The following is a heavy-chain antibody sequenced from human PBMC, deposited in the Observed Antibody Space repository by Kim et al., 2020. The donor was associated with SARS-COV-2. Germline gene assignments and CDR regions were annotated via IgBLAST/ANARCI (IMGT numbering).Heavy chain of an antibody. CDR2: SGGT. CDR3: ARGASSSSWFDP. Sequence: SGGTNYAQKFQGRVTMTRDTSISTAYMELSRLRSDDTAVYYCARGASSSSWFDPWGQGTLVTVSS. J-gene: IGHJ5*02. V-gene: IGHV1-2*02. D-gene: IGHD6-13*01.